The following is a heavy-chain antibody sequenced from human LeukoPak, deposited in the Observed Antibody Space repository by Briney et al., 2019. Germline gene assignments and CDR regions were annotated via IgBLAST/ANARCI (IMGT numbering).Heavy chain of an antibody. J-gene: IGHJ4*02. Sequence: SETLSLTCAVYIDSFSNYHWNWIRQTPAKGMEWIGEVNESGGTNISPSLRSRVILSVDTSKNQFSLKLISVTVADTAIYYCARGSYSSGWYPTEYYFDYWGQGTLVTVSS. CDR1: IDSFSNYH. V-gene: IGHV4-34*01. CDR3: ARGSYSSGWYPTEYYFDY. D-gene: IGHD6-19*01. CDR2: VNESGGT.